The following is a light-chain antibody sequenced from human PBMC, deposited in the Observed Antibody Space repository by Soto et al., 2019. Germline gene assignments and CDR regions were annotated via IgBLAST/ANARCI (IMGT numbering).Light chain of an antibody. V-gene: IGKV2-24*01. Sequence: DIVMTQTPLSSPVTLGQPASISCRSSQSLVHSDGNTYLSWLQQRPGQPPRLLIYKISNRFSWVPDRFTGSGAGTDFTLTISRVEAEDVVVYYCLQATEFPWTFGQGTKVDIK. J-gene: IGKJ1*01. CDR3: LQATEFPWT. CDR2: KIS. CDR1: QSLVHSDGNTY.